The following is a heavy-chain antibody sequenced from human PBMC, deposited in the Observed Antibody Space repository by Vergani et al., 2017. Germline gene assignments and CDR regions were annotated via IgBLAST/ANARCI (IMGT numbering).Heavy chain of an antibody. CDR3: ARGGSDYSSSSGRYYFYMDV. CDR2: IIPMFGTL. Sequence: QVQLVQSGAEVKKPGSSVKVSCKASGGTFSSYGINCVRQAPGQGLEWMGGIIPMFGTLNYAQKFQGRVTITADESTSTAYMELSSLRSEDTAVFYCARGGSDYSSSSGRYYFYMDVWGKGTTVTVSS. V-gene: IGHV1-69*01. J-gene: IGHJ6*03. CDR1: GGTFSSYG. D-gene: IGHD6-6*01.